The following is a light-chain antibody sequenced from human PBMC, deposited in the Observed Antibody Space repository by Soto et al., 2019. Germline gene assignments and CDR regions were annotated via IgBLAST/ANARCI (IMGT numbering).Light chain of an antibody. CDR2: GAS. Sequence: EIVLTQSPATLSLSPGERATLSCRASQSISSSYLAWYQQKPGQPPRLLVYGASSRSTGIPDRFSGSASGTDFTLTISRQAHEDSAVYYCQQYSSSRFTFGPGTKVDIK. J-gene: IGKJ3*01. CDR1: QSISSSY. CDR3: QQYSSSRFT. V-gene: IGKV3-20*01.